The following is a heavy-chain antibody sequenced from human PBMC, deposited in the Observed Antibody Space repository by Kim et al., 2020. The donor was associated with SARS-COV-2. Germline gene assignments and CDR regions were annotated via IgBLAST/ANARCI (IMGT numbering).Heavy chain of an antibody. D-gene: IGHD6-6*01. CDR3: ARHGSVAARNPNWFDP. J-gene: IGHJ5*02. CDR1: GYSFTSYW. V-gene: IGHV5-51*01. CDR2: IYPGDSNT. Sequence: GESLKISCKGSGYSFTSYWIGWVRQMPGKGLEWMGIIYPGDSNTRYSPSFQGQVTISADKSISTAYLQWSSLKASDTAMYYCARHGSVAARNPNWFDPWGQGTLVTVSS.